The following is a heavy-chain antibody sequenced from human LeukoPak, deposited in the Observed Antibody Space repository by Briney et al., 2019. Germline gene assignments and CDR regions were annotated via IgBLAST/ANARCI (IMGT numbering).Heavy chain of an antibody. CDR1: GFTFSTYW. Sequence: PGGCLRLSCAASGFTFSTYWMSWVRQAPGKGLEWVANIKQDGGEKYYVDSVKGRFTISRDNAKNSLYLQMNSLRDEDTAVYYCARVVVRRFDHWGQGTLVTVSS. J-gene: IGHJ4*02. V-gene: IGHV3-7*01. CDR2: IKQDGGEK. D-gene: IGHD2-21*01. CDR3: ARVVVRRFDH.